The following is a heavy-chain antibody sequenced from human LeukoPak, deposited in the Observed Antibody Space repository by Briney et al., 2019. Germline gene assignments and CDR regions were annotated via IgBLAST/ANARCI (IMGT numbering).Heavy chain of an antibody. CDR3: ARDWGYLYYMDV. CDR2: INPNSGDT. J-gene: IGHJ6*03. Sequence: GASVKVSCKASGYTFTDYYIHWVRQAPGQGLGWMGWINPNSGDTNYVQKFQGRVTMTRDTSISTAYMELSSLRSDDTAVYYCARDWGYLYYMDVWGKGTTVTVSS. V-gene: IGHV1-2*02. CDR1: GYTFTDYY. D-gene: IGHD3-16*01.